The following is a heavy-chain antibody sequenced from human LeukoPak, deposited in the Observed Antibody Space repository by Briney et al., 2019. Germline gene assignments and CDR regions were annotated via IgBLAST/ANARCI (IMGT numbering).Heavy chain of an antibody. CDR1: GYTFTSYG. D-gene: IGHD2-2*01. V-gene: IGHV1-18*01. Sequence: GASVTVSCKASGYTFTSYGISWVRQASGQGLEWMGWISAYNGNTNYAQKLQGRVTMTTDTATSTASMELRSLRSDDTAVYYCARSGSGYCSSTSCSRDFQHWGQGTLVTVSS. J-gene: IGHJ1*01. CDR2: ISAYNGNT. CDR3: ARSGSGYCSSTSCSRDFQH.